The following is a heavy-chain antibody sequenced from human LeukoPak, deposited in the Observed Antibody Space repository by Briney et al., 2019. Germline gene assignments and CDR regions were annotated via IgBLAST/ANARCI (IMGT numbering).Heavy chain of an antibody. Sequence: ASVKVSCKASGYTFTGYYMHWARQAPGQGLEWMGWINPNSGGTNYAQKFQGRVTMTRDTSISTAYMELSRLRSDDTAVYYCAKEIWPTVTTPGRTYFDYWGQGALVTVSS. CDR3: AKEIWPTVTTPGRTYFDY. J-gene: IGHJ4*02. D-gene: IGHD4-17*01. CDR1: GYTFTGYY. CDR2: INPNSGGT. V-gene: IGHV1-2*02.